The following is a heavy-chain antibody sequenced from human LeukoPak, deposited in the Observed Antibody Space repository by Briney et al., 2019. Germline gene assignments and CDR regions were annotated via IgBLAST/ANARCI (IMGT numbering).Heavy chain of an antibody. D-gene: IGHD3-16*01. J-gene: IGHJ2*01. CDR3: VRDGGYGSYASPSNWYFDL. CDR2: IYSGGST. V-gene: IGHV3-53*01. CDR1: GFTVSNKY. Sequence: GGSLRLSCAASGFTVSNKYMNWVSQAPGKGLEWVSVIYSGGSTYYAGSVKGRFTISRDDSKNTLYLQMNSLRGEDTAVYYCVRDGGYGSYASPSNWYFDLWGRGTLVTVSS.